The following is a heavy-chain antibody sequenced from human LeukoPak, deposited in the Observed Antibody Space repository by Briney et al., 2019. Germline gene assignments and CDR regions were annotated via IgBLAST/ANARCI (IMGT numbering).Heavy chain of an antibody. D-gene: IGHD2-2*01. J-gene: IGHJ6*03. CDR3: ARVGQQLLSYYYYYYMDV. CDR1: GFTLSRYS. CDR2: ISSGSSYI. Sequence: GGSLRLSCAASGFTLSRYSMNWVRQAPGKGLEWVSSISSGSSYIYYAGSVKGRFTISRDNAKNSLYLQMNSLRAEDTAVYYCARVGQQLLSYYYYYYMDVWGKGTTVTVSS. V-gene: IGHV3-21*01.